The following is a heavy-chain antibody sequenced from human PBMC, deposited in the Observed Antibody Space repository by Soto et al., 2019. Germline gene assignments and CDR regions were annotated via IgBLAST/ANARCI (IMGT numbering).Heavy chain of an antibody. CDR1: GFTLSSYA. D-gene: IGHD4-4*01. CDR3: AKDVDYRNYVNSFDY. CDR2: ISGSGGST. V-gene: IGHV3-23*01. Sequence: EVQLLESGGGLVQPGGSLRLSCAASGFTLSSYAMSWVRQAPGKGLEWVSAISGSGGSTDYADSVKGRFTISRDNSKNTLYLQINSLRAEDTAVYYCAKDVDYRNYVNSFDYWGQGTLVTVSS. J-gene: IGHJ4*02.